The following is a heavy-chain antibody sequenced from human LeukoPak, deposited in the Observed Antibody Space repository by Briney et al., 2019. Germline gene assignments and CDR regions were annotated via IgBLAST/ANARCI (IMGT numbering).Heavy chain of an antibody. V-gene: IGHV3-7*01. CDR2: IKQDGSEK. CDR1: GFTFSSYW. CDR3: AKGGYRDAFDI. J-gene: IGHJ3*02. Sequence: PGGSLRLSCAASGFTFSSYWMNWVRQAPGKGREWVANIKQDGSEKYYVDSVKGRFTISRDNSKNTLYLQMNSLRAEDTAVYYCAKGGYRDAFDIWGQGTMVTVSS. D-gene: IGHD5-12*01.